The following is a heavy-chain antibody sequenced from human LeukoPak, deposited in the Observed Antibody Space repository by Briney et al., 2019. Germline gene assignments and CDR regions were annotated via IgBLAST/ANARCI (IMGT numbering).Heavy chain of an antibody. CDR3: ARVLYDFWSGYVNWFDP. CDR2: IYYSGST. V-gene: IGHV4-61*01. J-gene: IGHJ5*02. CDR1: GGSVSSGSYY. Sequence: SETLSLTCTVSGGSVSSGSYYWSWIRQPPGKGLEWIGYIYYSGSTNYNPSLKSRVTISVDTSKNQFSLKLSSVTAADTAVYYCARVLYDFWSGYVNWFDPWGQGTLVTVSS. D-gene: IGHD3-3*01.